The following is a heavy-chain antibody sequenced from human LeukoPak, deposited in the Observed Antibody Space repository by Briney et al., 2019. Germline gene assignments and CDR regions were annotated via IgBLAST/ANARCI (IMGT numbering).Heavy chain of an antibody. V-gene: IGHV4-39*07. CDR2: INHSGST. CDR3: ARGRIAVAGTRDYFDY. Sequence: SETLSLTCTVSGGSVSSGSYYWSWIRQPPGKGLEWIGEINHSGSTNYNPSLKSRVTISVDTSKNQFSLKLSSVTAADTAVYYCARGRIAVAGTRDYFDYWGQGTLVTVSS. D-gene: IGHD6-19*01. J-gene: IGHJ4*02. CDR1: GGSVSSGSYY.